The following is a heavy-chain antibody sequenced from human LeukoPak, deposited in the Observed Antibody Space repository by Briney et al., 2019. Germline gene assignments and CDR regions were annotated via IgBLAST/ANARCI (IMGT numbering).Heavy chain of an antibody. V-gene: IGHV1-69*01. D-gene: IGHD3-9*01. Sequence: ASVKVSCKASGGTFSSYAISWVRQAPGQGLEWMGGIIPIFGTANYAQKFQGRVTITADESTSTAYMELSSLRSEDTAVYYCARGLYYDILTGYYESFDYWGQGTLVTVSS. CDR2: IIPIFGTA. CDR3: ARGLYYDILTGYYESFDY. J-gene: IGHJ4*02. CDR1: GGTFSSYA.